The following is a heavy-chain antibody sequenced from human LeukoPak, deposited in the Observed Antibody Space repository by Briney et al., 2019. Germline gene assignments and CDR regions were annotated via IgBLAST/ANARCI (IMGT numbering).Heavy chain of an antibody. CDR2: INHNGNVN. J-gene: IGHJ6*02. D-gene: IGHD3-16*01. Sequence: PGGPLRLSCAASGFTFSDYAMNWARQAPGKGLEWVASINHNGNVNYYVDSVKGRFTISRDNAKNSLYLQMSNLRAEDTAVYFCARGGGLNVWGQGPRSPSP. V-gene: IGHV3-7*03. CDR3: ARGGGLNV. CDR1: GFTFSDYA.